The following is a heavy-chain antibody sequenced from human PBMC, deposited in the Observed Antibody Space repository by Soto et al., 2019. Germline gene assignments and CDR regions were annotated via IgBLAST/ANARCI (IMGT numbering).Heavy chain of an antibody. Sequence: GGSLRLSCAASGFTFSSYGMHWVRQAPGKGLEWVAVISYDGSNKYYADSVKGRFTISRDNSKNTLYLQMNSLRAEDTAVYYCAKDALIGYYDRSGNWFDPWGPGTLVTVSS. CDR1: GFTFSSYG. D-gene: IGHD3-22*01. CDR2: ISYDGSNK. V-gene: IGHV3-30*18. CDR3: AKDALIGYYDRSGNWFDP. J-gene: IGHJ5*02.